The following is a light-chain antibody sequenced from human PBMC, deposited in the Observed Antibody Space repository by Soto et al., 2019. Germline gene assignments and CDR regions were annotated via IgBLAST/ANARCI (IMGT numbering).Light chain of an antibody. CDR3: QQYCSSPRT. CDR2: GAS. CDR1: QSVSSSY. V-gene: IGKV3-20*01. Sequence: EIVLTQTPGTLSLSPGERATLSCRASQSVSSSYLAWYQQKPGQAPRLLIYGASSRVSGVPDRFSGSGSGTDFSLTISRLEPEDFAVYYCQQYCSSPRTFGHGTKVDIK. J-gene: IGKJ1*01.